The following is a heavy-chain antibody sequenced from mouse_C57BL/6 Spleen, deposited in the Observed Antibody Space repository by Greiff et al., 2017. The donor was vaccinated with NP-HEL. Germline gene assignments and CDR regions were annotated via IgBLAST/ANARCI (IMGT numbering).Heavy chain of an antibody. CDR3: ASPPYYDYDGAWFAY. CDR1: GYTFTSYT. Sequence: VQLQQSGAELARPGASVKMSCKASGYTFTSYTLHWVKQRPGQGLEWIGYINPSSGYTKYNQKFKDKATLTADKSSSTAYMQLSSLTSEDSAVYYCASPPYYDYDGAWFAYWGQGTLVTVSA. J-gene: IGHJ3*01. V-gene: IGHV1-4*01. CDR2: INPSSGYT. D-gene: IGHD2-4*01.